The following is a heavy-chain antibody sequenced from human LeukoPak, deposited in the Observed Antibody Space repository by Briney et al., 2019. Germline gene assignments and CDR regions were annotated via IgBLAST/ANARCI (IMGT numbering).Heavy chain of an antibody. V-gene: IGHV3-48*01. CDR1: GFTFSSYS. Sequence: PGGSLRLSCAASGFTFSSYSMNWVRQAPGKGLEWVSYISSSSSTIYYADSVKGRFTISRDNAKNSLYLQMNSLRAEDTAVYYCARGTRIQLRWFDPWGQGTLVTVSS. CDR3: ARGTRIQLRWFDP. J-gene: IGHJ5*02. CDR2: ISSSSSTI. D-gene: IGHD5-18*01.